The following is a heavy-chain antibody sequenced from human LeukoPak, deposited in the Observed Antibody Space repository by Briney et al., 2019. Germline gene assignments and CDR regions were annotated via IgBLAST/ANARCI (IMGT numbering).Heavy chain of an antibody. Sequence: GGSLRLSCAASGFPFNAYWMTWVRQAPGKGLEWVANITQDGDKKYYVDSVKGRFTISRDNAMNSLYLQMNSLRAEDTAIYYCARSLPYGTTWYGRFDFWGQGTLVTVSS. CDR2: ITQDGDKK. V-gene: IGHV3-7*01. D-gene: IGHD6-13*01. CDR3: ARSLPYGTTWYGRFDF. CDR1: GFPFNAYW. J-gene: IGHJ4*02.